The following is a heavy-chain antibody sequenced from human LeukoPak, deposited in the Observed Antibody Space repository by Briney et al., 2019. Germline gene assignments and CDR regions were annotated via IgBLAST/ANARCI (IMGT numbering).Heavy chain of an antibody. D-gene: IGHD1-26*01. Sequence: GGSLRLSCAASGFTFSSYGMQWVRQAPGKGLEGVAFIRYDGSNKYYADSVKGRFTISRDNSKNTLYLQMNSLRAEDTAVYYCAKDVSGSYFFYYWGQGTLVTVSS. V-gene: IGHV3-30*02. J-gene: IGHJ4*02. CDR1: GFTFSSYG. CDR3: AKDVSGSYFFYY. CDR2: IRYDGSNK.